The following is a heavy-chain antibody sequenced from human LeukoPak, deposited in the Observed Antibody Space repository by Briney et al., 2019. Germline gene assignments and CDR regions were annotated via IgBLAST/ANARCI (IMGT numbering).Heavy chain of an antibody. V-gene: IGHV3-7*01. Sequence: GGSLRLSCVASGFPFSSYWMTWVRQAPGKGLEWVANIKQDGSKKSYVDSVKGRFTISRDNSKNTLYLQMNSLRAEDTAVYYCARDMLDNYNWGQGTLVTVSS. D-gene: IGHD2-8*01. CDR3: ARDMLDNYN. J-gene: IGHJ4*02. CDR1: GFPFSSYW. CDR2: IKQDGSKK.